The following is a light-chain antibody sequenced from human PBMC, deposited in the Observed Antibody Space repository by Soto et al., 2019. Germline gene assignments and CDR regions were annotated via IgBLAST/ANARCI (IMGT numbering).Light chain of an antibody. Sequence: QSALTQPRSVSGSPGQSVTISCTGTSSDVGGYNYVSWYQQHPGKAPKLMIYDVSKRPSGVADRFSGSKSGNTASLTISGLQAEDEADYYCCSYAGSYTFSVVFGGGTKVTVL. J-gene: IGLJ2*01. CDR2: DVS. V-gene: IGLV2-11*01. CDR1: SSDVGGYNY. CDR3: CSYAGSYTFSVV.